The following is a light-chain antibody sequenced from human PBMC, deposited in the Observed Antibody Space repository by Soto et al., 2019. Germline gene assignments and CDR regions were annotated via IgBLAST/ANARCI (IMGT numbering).Light chain of an antibody. CDR3: QQVYDFPHT. V-gene: IGKV1-39*01. CDR1: QTINNY. Sequence: DIQMTQSPSSLSASVGDRVTITCRTSQTINNYLNWYRQKPGKVPEVLIYGASSLQRGVSSRFTGSASRTYVTLTISSLQPEDFATYYCQQVYDFPHTFGQGTKVEV. J-gene: IGKJ2*01. CDR2: GAS.